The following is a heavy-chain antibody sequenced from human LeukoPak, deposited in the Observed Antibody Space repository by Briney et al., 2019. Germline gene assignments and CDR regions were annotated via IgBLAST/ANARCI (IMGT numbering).Heavy chain of an antibody. CDR3: ASDRNSNNWFFY. CDR1: GFTFSSYA. CDR2: ISGSAGST. D-gene: IGHD6-13*01. V-gene: IGHV3-23*01. J-gene: IGHJ5*01. Sequence: GGSLRLSCAASGFTFSSYAMSWVRQAPGKGLEWVSTISGSAGSTDYADSVKGRFTISRDSSKNTLYLQMNTLRAEDTAVYYCASDRNSNNWFFYWGQGTLVTVSS.